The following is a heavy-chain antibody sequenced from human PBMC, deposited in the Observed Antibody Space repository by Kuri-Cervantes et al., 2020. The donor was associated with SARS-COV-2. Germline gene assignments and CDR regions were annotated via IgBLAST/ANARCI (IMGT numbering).Heavy chain of an antibody. J-gene: IGHJ6*02. D-gene: IGHD3-3*01. CDR3: ARVPGYDFWSGYNRFGYYGMDV. CDR2: IPYDGSNK. V-gene: IGHV3-30-3*01. CDR1: GFTFSSYA. Sequence: GESLKISCAASGFTFSSYAMHWVRQAPGKGLEWVAVIPYDGSNKYYADSVKGRFTISRDNSKNTLYLQMNSLRAEDTAVYYCARVPGYDFWSGYNRFGYYGMDVWGQGTTVTVSS.